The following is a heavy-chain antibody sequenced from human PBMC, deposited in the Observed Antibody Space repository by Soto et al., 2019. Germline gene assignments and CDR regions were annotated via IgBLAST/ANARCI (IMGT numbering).Heavy chain of an antibody. CDR2: IWYDGSNK. V-gene: IGHV3-33*01. Sequence: GGSLRLSCAASGFTFSSYGMHWVRQAPGKGLEWVAVIWYDGSNKYYADSVKGRFTISRDNSKNTLYLQMNSLRAEDTAVYYCARVIAARPTGFYMDVWGKGTTVTVSS. J-gene: IGHJ6*03. CDR3: ARVIAARPTGFYMDV. CDR1: GFTFSSYG. D-gene: IGHD6-6*01.